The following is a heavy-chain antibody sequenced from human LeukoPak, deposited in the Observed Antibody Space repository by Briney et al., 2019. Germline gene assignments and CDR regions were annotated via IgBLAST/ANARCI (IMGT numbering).Heavy chain of an antibody. V-gene: IGHV3-30-3*01. Sequence: GGSLRLSCAASGFTFSSYAMHWVRQAPGEGLEWVAVISYDGSNKYYADSVKGRFTISRDNSKNTPYLQMNSLRAEDTAVYYCARDFSGSSWSFDYWGQGTLVTVSS. CDR3: ARDFSGSSWSFDY. D-gene: IGHD6-13*01. CDR1: GFTFSSYA. CDR2: ISYDGSNK. J-gene: IGHJ4*02.